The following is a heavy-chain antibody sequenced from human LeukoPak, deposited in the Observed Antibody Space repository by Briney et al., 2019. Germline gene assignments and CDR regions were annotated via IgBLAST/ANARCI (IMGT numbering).Heavy chain of an antibody. J-gene: IGHJ4*02. CDR3: AKDSAADLPYYFDY. Sequence: GGSLRLSCVASGVTVSSNYMSWVRQAPGKGLEWVSVIYSGGRTYYADSVKGRFTISRDNSKNTLYLQMNSLRAEDTAVYYCAKDSAADLPYYFDYWGQGTLVTVSS. V-gene: IGHV3-66*01. CDR2: IYSGGRT. D-gene: IGHD6-13*01. CDR1: GVTVSSNY.